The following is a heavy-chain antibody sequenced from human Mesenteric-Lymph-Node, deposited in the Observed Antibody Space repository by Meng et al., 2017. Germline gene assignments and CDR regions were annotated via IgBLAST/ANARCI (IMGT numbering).Heavy chain of an antibody. V-gene: IGHV3-15*01. CDR3: TTFRFGY. D-gene: IGHD3-10*01. CDR2: VKSKTDGATI. Sequence: VELVESGGGLVKPWGSLRLSCAASGFTFSNAWMTWVRLAPGKGLEWVARVKSKTDGATIDYAAPVEGRFPISRDDSKNTLYLQMNSLKAEDTAVYYCTTFRFGYWGQGALVTVSS. J-gene: IGHJ4*02. CDR1: GFTFSNAW.